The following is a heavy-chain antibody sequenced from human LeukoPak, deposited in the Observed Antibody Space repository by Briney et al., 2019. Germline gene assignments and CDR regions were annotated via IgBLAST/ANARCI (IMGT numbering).Heavy chain of an antibody. Sequence: SETLSLTCTVSGDSISSSNSYWGWIRQPPGKGLEWMGSMWFGATTSYAPSLKSRVTISIDPSKNQFSLKLSSVTAADTALYYCARGRRGSYFQDYWGQGTLVTVSS. CDR2: MWFGATT. J-gene: IGHJ4*02. D-gene: IGHD1-26*01. CDR3: ARGRRGSYFQDY. V-gene: IGHV4-39*07. CDR1: GDSISSSNSY.